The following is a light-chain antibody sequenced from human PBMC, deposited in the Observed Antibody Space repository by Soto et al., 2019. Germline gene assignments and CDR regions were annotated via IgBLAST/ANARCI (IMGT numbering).Light chain of an antibody. CDR3: AVWDNSMTAWV. CDR2: GNR. V-gene: IGLV1-40*01. Sequence: QSVLTQPPSVSGAPGQRVTLSCTGNTSNLGAGYDVHWYQQLPGAAPKLVIFGNRNRPSGVPERFSGSKSGTSASLAITGLQAEDEADYYCAVWDNSMTAWVFGGGTQLTVL. CDR1: TSNLGAGYD. J-gene: IGLJ3*02.